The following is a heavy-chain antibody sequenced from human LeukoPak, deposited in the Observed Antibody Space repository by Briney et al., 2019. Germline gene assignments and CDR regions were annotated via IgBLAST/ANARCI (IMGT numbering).Heavy chain of an antibody. J-gene: IGHJ4*02. CDR1: GFTLTSYW. D-gene: IGHD6-19*01. V-gene: IGHV3-7*01. CDR2: IKQDGSAK. CDR3: ARAQVTVPGGDY. Sequence: GGSLILSFASSGFTLTSYWMSSVRQAPGKGLELVPNIKQDGSAKYYVDAVKGRFTISRDNAQNSVYLQMNNLRAEDTALYYCARAQVTVPGGDYWGQGTLVTVSS.